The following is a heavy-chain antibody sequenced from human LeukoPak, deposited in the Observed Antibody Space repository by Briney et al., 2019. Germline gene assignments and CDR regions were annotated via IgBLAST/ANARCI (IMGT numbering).Heavy chain of an antibody. CDR3: ARDALRSSWYQEKDY. CDR1: GFTFSIYS. CDR2: ISSSGSYI. Sequence: GGSLRLSCAASGFTFSIYSMDWVRQAPGKGLEWVSSISSSGSYIYYADSLKGRFTISRDNAKNSLYLQMNSLRAEDTAVYYCARDALRSSWYQEKDYWGQGTLVTVSS. D-gene: IGHD6-13*01. J-gene: IGHJ4*02. V-gene: IGHV3-21*01.